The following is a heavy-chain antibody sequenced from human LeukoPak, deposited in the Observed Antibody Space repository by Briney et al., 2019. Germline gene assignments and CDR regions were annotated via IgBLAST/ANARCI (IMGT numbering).Heavy chain of an antibody. CDR1: GFTFSSYA. D-gene: IGHD6-6*01. V-gene: IGHV3-23*01. CDR2: ISGSGGST. Sequence: GGSLRLSCAATGFTFSSYAMSWVRQAPGKGLEWVSAISGSGGSTYYADSVKGRFTISRDNSKNTLYLQMNSLRAEDTAVYYCAKAAGSGIAARNNWFDPWGQGTLVTVSS. J-gene: IGHJ5*02. CDR3: AKAAGSGIAARNNWFDP.